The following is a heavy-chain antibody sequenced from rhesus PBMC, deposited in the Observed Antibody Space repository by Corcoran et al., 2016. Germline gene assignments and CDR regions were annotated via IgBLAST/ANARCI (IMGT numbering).Heavy chain of an antibody. CDR3: VRNINTPTDV. J-gene: IGHJ5-2*02. CDR2: IDGSSGRA. D-gene: IGHD1-38*01. CDR1: GGSVSGHY. V-gene: IGHV4-165*02. Sequence: QVQLQESGPGLVKPSETLSLTCAVSGGSVSGHYWNWIRQPPGKGLEWIGYIDGSSGRAPYNPSLKTLVTITTDTPQNQLSLNLRSATAADTAVYYCVRNINTPTDVWGRGVLLTVSS.